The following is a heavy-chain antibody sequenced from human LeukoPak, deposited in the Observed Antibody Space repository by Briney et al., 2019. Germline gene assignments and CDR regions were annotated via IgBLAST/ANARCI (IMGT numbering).Heavy chain of an antibody. Sequence: SETLSLTCTVSGVSISSSNSYWGWIRQPPGKGLEWIGSIYYSGNTYYNASLKSQVSISIDTSKNQFSLRLTSVTAADTAVYYCARAPDVSGYYYYYYYMDVWGKGTTVTVSS. J-gene: IGHJ6*03. D-gene: IGHD3-22*01. CDR3: ARAPDVSGYYYYYYYMDV. CDR1: GVSISSSNSY. V-gene: IGHV4-39*01. CDR2: IYYSGNT.